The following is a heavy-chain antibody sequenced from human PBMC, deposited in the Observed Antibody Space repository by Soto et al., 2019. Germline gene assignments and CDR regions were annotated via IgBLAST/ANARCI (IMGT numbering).Heavy chain of an antibody. V-gene: IGHV4-34*01. Sequence: SETLSLTCAVYGGSFSGYYWSWSRQPPGKGLEWIGEINHSGSTNYNPSLESRVTISVDTSKNQVSLKLSSVTAADTAVYYCARVSGIYYYGMDVWGQGTTVTVSS. J-gene: IGHJ6*02. CDR3: ARVSGIYYYGMDV. D-gene: IGHD3-10*01. CDR1: GGSFSGYY. CDR2: INHSGST.